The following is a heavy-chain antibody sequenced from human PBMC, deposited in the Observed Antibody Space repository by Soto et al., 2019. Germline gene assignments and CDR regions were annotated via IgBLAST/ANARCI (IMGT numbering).Heavy chain of an antibody. CDR1: GFSLSTSGVG. Sequence: QITLKESGPTLVKPTQTLTLTCTFSGFSLSTSGVGVGWIRQPPGKALEWLALIYWDDDKRYSPSLKSRLTTTMDNSKNQLVHKMTNMDPVDTATYYCAHTRVELGSCSGGSCYSNQVIGDNWFDPWGQGTLVTVSS. D-gene: IGHD2-15*01. J-gene: IGHJ5*02. V-gene: IGHV2-5*02. CDR3: AHTRVELGSCSGGSCYSNQVIGDNWFDP. CDR2: IYWDDDK.